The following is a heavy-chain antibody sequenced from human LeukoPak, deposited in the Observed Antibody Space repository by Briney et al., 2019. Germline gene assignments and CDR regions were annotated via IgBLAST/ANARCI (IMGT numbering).Heavy chain of an antibody. Sequence: ASLKVSCKASGATFSSYPISWVRKAPGQGLEWMEGIIPIFGTANYAQKFQGRVTITTDESTSTAYMELSSLRSEDTAVYYCARASNRYCSSTSCPYPVFDPWGQGTLVTVSS. V-gene: IGHV1-69*05. CDR3: ARASNRYCSSTSCPYPVFDP. J-gene: IGHJ5*02. D-gene: IGHD2-2*01. CDR2: IIPIFGTA. CDR1: GATFSSYP.